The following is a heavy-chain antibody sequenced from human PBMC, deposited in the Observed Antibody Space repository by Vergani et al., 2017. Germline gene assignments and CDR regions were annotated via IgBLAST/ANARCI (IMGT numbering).Heavy chain of an antibody. Sequence: QVQLMQSGAEVKKPGSSVKVTCKASGGTFSSYTISWVRQAPGQGLEWMGRIIPILGIANYAQKFQGRVTITADKSTSTAYMELSSLRSEDTAVYYCARQGYCSSTSCYGYYYYYGMDVWGQGTTVTVSS. CDR2: IIPILGIA. CDR3: ARQGYCSSTSCYGYYYYYGMDV. J-gene: IGHJ6*02. D-gene: IGHD2-2*01. CDR1: GGTFSSYT. V-gene: IGHV1-69*02.